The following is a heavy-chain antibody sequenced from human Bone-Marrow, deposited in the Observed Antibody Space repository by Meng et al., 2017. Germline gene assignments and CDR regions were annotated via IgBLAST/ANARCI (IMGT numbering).Heavy chain of an antibody. Sequence: QLKLPESGSGLVKPSQTLSLTCAVSGGSISSGGYYWSWIRQPPGKGLDWIGYIYYSGSTYYNPSLKSRVTISVDTSRNQFSLKLGSMTAADTAVYYCARHNYGDYGWFDPWGQGTLVTVSS. CDR2: IYYSGST. V-gene: IGHV4-30-4*01. CDR3: ARHNYGDYGWFDP. D-gene: IGHD4-17*01. J-gene: IGHJ5*02. CDR1: GGSISSGGYY.